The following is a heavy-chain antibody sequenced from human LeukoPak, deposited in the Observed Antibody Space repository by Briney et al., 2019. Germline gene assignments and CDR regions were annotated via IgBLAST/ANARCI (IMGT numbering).Heavy chain of an antibody. V-gene: IGHV1-2*05. Sequence: ASVKVSCKASGYTFTGYYMHWLRQAPGQGLEWMGRINPNSGGTNYAQKFQGRVTMTREPSISTAYMARSRLRSDATCRVYCARPTGYSGTSWGQATLVTVSS. D-gene: IGHD6-13*01. CDR3: ARPTGYSGTS. CDR2: INPNSGGT. J-gene: IGHJ4*02. CDR1: GYTFTGYY.